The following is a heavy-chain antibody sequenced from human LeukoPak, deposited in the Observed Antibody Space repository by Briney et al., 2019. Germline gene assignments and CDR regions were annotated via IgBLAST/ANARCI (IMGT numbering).Heavy chain of an antibody. J-gene: IGHJ5*02. Sequence: SLKLSCAVSGVTFTSYAISWVREAPGQGREWRGGIIPIFGTANYAQKFQARVTITADESTSTTYMHRSCLRSPAPALYYCARAAEDIVVVPAAMDWFDPWGQGTLVTVSS. CDR1: GVTFTSYA. V-gene: IGHV1-69*13. CDR3: ARAAEDIVVVPAAMDWFDP. CDR2: IIPIFGTA. D-gene: IGHD2-2*01.